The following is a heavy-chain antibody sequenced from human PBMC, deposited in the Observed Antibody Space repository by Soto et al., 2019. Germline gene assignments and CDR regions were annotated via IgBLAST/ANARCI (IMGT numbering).Heavy chain of an antibody. Sequence: GGSLRLSCAASGFTFSSYAMHWVRQAPGKGLEYVSAINSNGGSTDYANSVKGRFTISRDNSKNTLCLQMGSLRAEDMAVYYCARGGLWFGELLSEYYFDYWGQGTLVTVSS. D-gene: IGHD3-10*01. CDR3: ARGGLWFGELLSEYYFDY. V-gene: IGHV3-64*01. CDR1: GFTFSSYA. J-gene: IGHJ4*02. CDR2: INSNGGST.